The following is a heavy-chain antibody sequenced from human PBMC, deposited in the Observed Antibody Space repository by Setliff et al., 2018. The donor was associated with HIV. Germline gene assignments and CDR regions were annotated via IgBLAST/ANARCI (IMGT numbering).Heavy chain of an antibody. J-gene: IGHJ4*02. Sequence: ASVKVSCKASGYTFSNYGIRWVRQAPGQGLEWMGWISPYNGNTNYVQKLQGRVTITTDTSTSTAYMELRSLRSDDTALYYCARKPTGSPSDYWGQGTLVTVSS. D-gene: IGHD2-2*01. V-gene: IGHV1-18*01. CDR3: ARKPTGSPSDY. CDR1: GYTFSNYG. CDR2: ISPYNGNT.